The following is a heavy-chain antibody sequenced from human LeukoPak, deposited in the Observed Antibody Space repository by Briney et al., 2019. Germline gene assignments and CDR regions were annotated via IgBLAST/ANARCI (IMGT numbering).Heavy chain of an antibody. CDR1: GFMFTRYT. J-gene: IGHJ3*02. CDR2: ISPYTGNT. CDR3: ARVMMTVVTAHAFEI. Sequence: GASVKVSCRASGFMFTRYTISWLRQAPGQGLEWVGWISPYTGNTNYAQKIQGRVTMTTDASTNSAYMELRSLRSDDTAMYYCARVMMTVVTAHAFEIWALGTMVTVSS. V-gene: IGHV1-18*01. D-gene: IGHD2-21*02.